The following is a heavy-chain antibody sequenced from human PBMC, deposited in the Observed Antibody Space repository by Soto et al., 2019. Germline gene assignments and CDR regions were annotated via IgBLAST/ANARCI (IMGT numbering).Heavy chain of an antibody. V-gene: IGHV3-23*01. D-gene: IGHD5-18*01. CDR3: ANLGYSYGSVNYYYGMDV. Sequence: EVQLLESGGGLVQPGGSLRLSCAASGFTFSSYAMSWVRQAPGKVLEWVSAISGSGGSTYYADSVKGRFTISRDNSKNTLYLQMNRLRAEDTAVYYCANLGYSYGSVNYYYGMDVWGQGTTVTVSS. CDR1: GFTFSSYA. CDR2: ISGSGGST. J-gene: IGHJ6*02.